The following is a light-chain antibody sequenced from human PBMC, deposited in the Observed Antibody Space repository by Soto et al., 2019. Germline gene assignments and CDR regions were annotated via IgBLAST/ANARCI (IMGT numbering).Light chain of an antibody. CDR2: EVS. J-gene: IGLJ1*01. CDR1: SSDVGGFNY. V-gene: IGLV2-14*01. Sequence: QSVLTQPASVSGSPGQSITISCTGTSSDVGGFNYVSWYQQHPGKAPKLMISEVSNRPSGVSNRFSGSKSANTASLTISGLHAEDEADYYCISYTSGSTLYVFGTGTKLTVL. CDR3: ISYTSGSTLYV.